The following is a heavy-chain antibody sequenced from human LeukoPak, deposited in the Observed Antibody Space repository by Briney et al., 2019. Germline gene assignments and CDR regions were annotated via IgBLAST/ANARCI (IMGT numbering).Heavy chain of an antibody. CDR1: GFTFSIYA. D-gene: IGHD1-26*01. Sequence: GGSLRLSCAASGFTFSIYAMTWVRQAPGKGLEWVSTISDSGGSTYYADSVKGRFTISRDNSQNTLYLQINSLRAEDTAVYYCATEWYTGTSLHYTYWGQGTLVTVSS. J-gene: IGHJ4*02. V-gene: IGHV3-23*01. CDR3: ATEWYTGTSLHYTY. CDR2: ISDSGGST.